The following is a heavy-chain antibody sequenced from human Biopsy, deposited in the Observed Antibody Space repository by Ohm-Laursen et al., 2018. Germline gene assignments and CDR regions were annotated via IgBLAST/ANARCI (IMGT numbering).Heavy chain of an antibody. CDR2: ISDSGST. CDR3: ARRGSGGRSFDH. J-gene: IGHJ4*02. V-gene: IGHV4-59*08. CDR1: GGSLSSFY. Sequence: TLTLTCAVSGGSLSSFYWTWIRQPPGKGPEWIGDISDSGSTNYKPSLKSRVIISVDTSKNQFSLNLSSVTAADTAVYYCARRGSGGRSFDHWGQGTLVTVSS. D-gene: IGHD2-15*01.